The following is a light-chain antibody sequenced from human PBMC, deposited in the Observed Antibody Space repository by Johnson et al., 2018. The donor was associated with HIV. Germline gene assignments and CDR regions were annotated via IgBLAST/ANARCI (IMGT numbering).Light chain of an antibody. CDR2: DNN. V-gene: IGLV1-51*01. Sequence: QLVLTQPPSVSAAPGQKVTISCSGSSSNIGNNYVSWYQQLPGTAPKLLIYDNNKRPSGIPDRFSGSKSGTSATLGITVLQTGDEADYYCGTWDSSLSAPGYVFGTGTKVTVL. J-gene: IGLJ1*01. CDR1: SSNIGNNY. CDR3: GTWDSSLSAPGYV.